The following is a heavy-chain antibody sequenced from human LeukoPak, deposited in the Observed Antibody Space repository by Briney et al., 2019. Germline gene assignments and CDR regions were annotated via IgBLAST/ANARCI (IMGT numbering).Heavy chain of an antibody. J-gene: IGHJ3*02. V-gene: IGHV1-69-2*01. Sequence: ASVKVSCKASGYTFTDYYMHWVQQAPGKGLEWMGLVDPEDGETIYAEKFQGRVTITADTSTDTAYMELSSLRSEDTAVYYCVKVPKEVIIHDAFDIWGQGTMVTVSS. D-gene: IGHD3-3*01. CDR3: VKVPKEVIIHDAFDI. CDR2: VDPEDGET. CDR1: GYTFTDYY.